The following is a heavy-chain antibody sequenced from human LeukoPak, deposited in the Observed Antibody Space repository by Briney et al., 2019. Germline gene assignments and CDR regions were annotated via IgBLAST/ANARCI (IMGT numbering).Heavy chain of an antibody. D-gene: IGHD6-6*01. Sequence: ASVKVSCKASGYTFTTYGISWVRQPPGQGLEWMGWISAYNGNTNYAQKVQGRVTMTRDTSTSTAYMELRSLTSHDTAVYYCARESEYSRSVVMEYWGQGTLVTVSS. CDR3: ARESEYSRSVVMEY. V-gene: IGHV1-18*01. CDR2: ISAYNGNT. J-gene: IGHJ4*02. CDR1: GYTFTTYG.